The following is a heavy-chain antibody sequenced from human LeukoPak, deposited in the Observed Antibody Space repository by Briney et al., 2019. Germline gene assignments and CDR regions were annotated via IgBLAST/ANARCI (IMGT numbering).Heavy chain of an antibody. Sequence: SETLSLACTVSGGSISSYYWSWIRQPPGKGLEWIGYIYYSGSTNYNPSLKSRVTISVDTSKNQFSLKLSSVTAADTAVYYCARLVGATFALYGMDVWGQGTTVTVSS. J-gene: IGHJ6*02. CDR2: IYYSGST. V-gene: IGHV4-59*08. D-gene: IGHD1-26*01. CDR1: GGSISSYY. CDR3: ARLVGATFALYGMDV.